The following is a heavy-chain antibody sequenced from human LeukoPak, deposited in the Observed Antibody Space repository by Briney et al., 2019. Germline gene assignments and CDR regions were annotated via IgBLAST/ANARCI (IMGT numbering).Heavy chain of an antibody. D-gene: IGHD2-21*01. CDR3: ARDATRGGDFDY. J-gene: IGHJ4*02. CDR1: GFTFSSYA. Sequence: GGSLRLSCAASGFTFSSYAMSWVRQAPGKGLEWVSAISGSGGSTYYADSVKGRFTISRDNSKNTLYLQMNSLRVEDTAVYYCARDATRGGDFDYWGQGILVTVSS. V-gene: IGHV3-23*01. CDR2: ISGSGGST.